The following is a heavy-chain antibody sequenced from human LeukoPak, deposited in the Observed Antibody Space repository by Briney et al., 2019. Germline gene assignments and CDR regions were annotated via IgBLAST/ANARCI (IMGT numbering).Heavy chain of an antibody. CDR2: IWYDGSNK. CDR3: ARDQGSGWDFDY. Sequence: ETGGSLRLSCAASGFTFSSYGMHWVRQAPGKGLEWVAVIWYDGSNKYYADSVKGRFTISSDNSKNTLYLQMNSLRAEDTAVYYCARDQGSGWDFDYWGQGTLVTVSS. CDR1: GFTFSSYG. V-gene: IGHV3-33*01. J-gene: IGHJ4*02. D-gene: IGHD6-19*01.